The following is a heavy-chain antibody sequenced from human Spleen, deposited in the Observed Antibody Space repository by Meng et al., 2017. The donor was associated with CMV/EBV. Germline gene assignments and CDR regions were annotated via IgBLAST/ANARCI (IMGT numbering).Heavy chain of an antibody. CDR3: ARGGFGELMEFYFDY. J-gene: IGHJ4*02. V-gene: IGHV1-18*01. D-gene: IGHD3-10*01. CDR1: GYTFTDYG. CDR2: ISAYNHNT. Sequence: ASVKVSCKASGYTFTDYGISWVRQAPGQGLEWMGWISAYNHNTKYSQKLQGRVTMTTDTLTSIAYMALRSLRSDDTAVYYCARGGFGELMEFYFDYWGQGTLVTVSS.